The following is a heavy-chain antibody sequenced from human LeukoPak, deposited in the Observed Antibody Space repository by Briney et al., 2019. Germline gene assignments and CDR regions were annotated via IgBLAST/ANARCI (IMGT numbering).Heavy chain of an antibody. Sequence: GGSLRLSCAASGFTFSSYSMNWVRQAPGKGLEWVSSISSSSSYIYYADSVKGRFTISRDNAKNSLYLQMNSLRAEDTAVYYCARHTDYDILTGYYFDYWGQGTLVTVSS. CDR2: ISSSSSYI. D-gene: IGHD3-9*01. CDR3: ARHTDYDILTGYYFDY. CDR1: GFTFSSYS. V-gene: IGHV3-21*01. J-gene: IGHJ4*02.